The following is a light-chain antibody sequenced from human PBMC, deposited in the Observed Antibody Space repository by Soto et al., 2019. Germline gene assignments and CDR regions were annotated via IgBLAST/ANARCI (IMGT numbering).Light chain of an antibody. J-gene: IGKJ4*01. Sequence: EIVLTQSPATLSLSPGERATLSCRASQSVSSSYLAWHQQQRGQPPSLLIYGASSRGTDIPDRFSGSGCGTYFTLTISRLEPEDFAVYYCHQYDNSPLTFGGGTKVEIK. CDR2: GAS. CDR3: HQYDNSPLT. CDR1: QSVSSSY. V-gene: IGKV3-20*01.